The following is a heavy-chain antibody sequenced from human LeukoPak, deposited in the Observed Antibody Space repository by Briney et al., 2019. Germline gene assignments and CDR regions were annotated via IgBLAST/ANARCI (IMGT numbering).Heavy chain of an antibody. D-gene: IGHD2-2*01. CDR1: GESFSDYY. CDR3: ARKAVVVVVPAAISCWFDP. V-gene: IGHV4-34*01. J-gene: IGHJ5*02. CDR2: IYYSGST. Sequence: PSETLSLTCAVYGESFSDYYWSWIRQPPGKGLEWIGSIYYSGSTYYNPSLKSRVTISVDTSKNQFSLKLSSVTAADTAVYYCARKAVVVVVPAAISCWFDPWGQGTLVTVSS.